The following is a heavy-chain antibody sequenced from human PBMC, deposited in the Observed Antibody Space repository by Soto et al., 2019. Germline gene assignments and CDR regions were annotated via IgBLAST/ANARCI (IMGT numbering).Heavy chain of an antibody. V-gene: IGHV3-33*01. D-gene: IGHD5-12*01. CDR2: IYYDGSNK. CDR3: ARVHGVATTMGWFDP. Sequence: QVQLVESGGGVVQPGRSLRLSCAASGFTFSSYGIHWVRQAPGKGLEGVAVIYYDGSNKYYADSVKGRFTISRDNSKNTLYLQMTSLRADDTAVYYCARVHGVATTMGWFDPWGQGTLVTVSS. CDR1: GFTFSSYG. J-gene: IGHJ5*02.